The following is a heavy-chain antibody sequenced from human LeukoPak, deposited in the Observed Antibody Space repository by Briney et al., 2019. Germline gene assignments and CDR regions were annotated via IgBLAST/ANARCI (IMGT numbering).Heavy chain of an antibody. CDR1: GFTFRNAL. V-gene: IGHV3-15*01. CDR2: IKKKTEGGTT. Sequence: GGSLRLSCAASGFTFRNALMSWVRQAPGKGLDWVGRIKKKTEGGTTDYAAPVKGRFTISRDDSKNTLYLQMNSLKTEDTAVYYCTTAVGGTEDFDYWGQGTLVTVSS. CDR3: TTAVGGTEDFDY. J-gene: IGHJ4*02. D-gene: IGHD1-26*01.